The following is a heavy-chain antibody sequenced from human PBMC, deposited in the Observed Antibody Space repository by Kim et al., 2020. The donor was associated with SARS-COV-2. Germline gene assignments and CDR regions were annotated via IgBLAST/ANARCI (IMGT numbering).Heavy chain of an antibody. V-gene: IGHV1-18*01. CDR1: GYTFTSYG. D-gene: IGHD6-13*01. CDR3: ARDRRVAAAGFYYYGMDV. CDR2: ISAYNGNT. J-gene: IGHJ6*02. Sequence: SVKVSCKASGYTFTSYGISWVRQAPGQGLEWMGWISAYNGNTNYAQKLQGRVTMTTDTSTSTAYMELRSLRSDDTAVYYCARDRRVAAAGFYYYGMDVWGQGTTVTVSS.